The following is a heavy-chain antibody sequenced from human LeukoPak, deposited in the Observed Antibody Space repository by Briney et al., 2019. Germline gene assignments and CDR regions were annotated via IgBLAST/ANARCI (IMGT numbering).Heavy chain of an antibody. D-gene: IGHD3-10*01. J-gene: IGHJ4*02. CDR1: GFTFSSYA. CDR2: ISYDGSNK. V-gene: IGHV3-30-3*01. CDR3: ARVSAMVPYDY. Sequence: GGSLRLSCAASGFTFSSYAMHWVCQAPGKGLEWVAVISYDGSNKYYADSVKGRFTISRDNSKNTLYLQMNSLRAEDTAVYYCARVSAMVPYDYWGQGTLVTVSS.